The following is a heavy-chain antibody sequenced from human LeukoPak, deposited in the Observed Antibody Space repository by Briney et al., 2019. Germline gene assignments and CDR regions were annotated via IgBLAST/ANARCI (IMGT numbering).Heavy chain of an antibody. CDR1: GFTFSSYG. CDR3: AKEIDIVVVPAADPFYYYGMDV. Sequence: GRSLRLSCAASGFTFSSYGMHWVRQAPGKGLEWVAVISYDGSNKYYADSVKGRFTISRDNSKNTLYLQMNSLRAEDTAVYYCAKEIDIVVVPAADPFYYYGMDVWGKGTTVTVSS. CDR2: ISYDGSNK. J-gene: IGHJ6*04. D-gene: IGHD2-2*01. V-gene: IGHV3-30*18.